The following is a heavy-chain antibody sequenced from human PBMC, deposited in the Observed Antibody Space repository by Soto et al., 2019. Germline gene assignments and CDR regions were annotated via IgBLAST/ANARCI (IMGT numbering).Heavy chain of an antibody. Sequence: GGSLRLSCAASGFTFSSYAMHWVRQAPGKGLEWVAVISYDGSNKYYADSVKGRFTISRDNSKNTLYLQMNSLRAEDTAVYYCARERGVFKILEWLFRGFDYWGQGTLVTVSS. V-gene: IGHV3-30-3*01. J-gene: IGHJ4*02. D-gene: IGHD3-3*01. CDR1: GFTFSSYA. CDR2: ISYDGSNK. CDR3: ARERGVFKILEWLFRGFDY.